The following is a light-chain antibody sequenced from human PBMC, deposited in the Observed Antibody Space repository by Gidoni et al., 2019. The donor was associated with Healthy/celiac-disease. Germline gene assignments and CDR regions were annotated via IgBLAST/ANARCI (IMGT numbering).Light chain of an antibody. CDR3: QQSYSTPLT. CDR2: AAS. V-gene: IGKV1-39*01. CDR1: QSISSY. J-gene: IGKJ4*01. Sequence: GDRVTITCRASQSISSYLHWYQQKPGKAPKLLSYAASSLQSGVPSRFSGSGSGTDFTLTISSLQPEDCATYYCQQSYSTPLTCGGGTKVEIK.